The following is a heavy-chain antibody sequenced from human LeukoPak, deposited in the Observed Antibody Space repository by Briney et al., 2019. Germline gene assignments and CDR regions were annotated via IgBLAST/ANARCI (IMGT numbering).Heavy chain of an antibody. V-gene: IGHV4-31*03. Sequence: PSETLSLTCTVSGGSISSGGYYWSWIRQHPGKGLEWIGYIYYSGSTYYNPSLKSRVTISVDTSKNQFSLKLSSVTAADTAVYYCARGVWELPSVDYWGQGTLVTVSS. J-gene: IGHJ4*02. CDR1: GGSISSGGYY. CDR3: ARGVWELPSVDY. CDR2: IYYSGST. D-gene: IGHD1-26*01.